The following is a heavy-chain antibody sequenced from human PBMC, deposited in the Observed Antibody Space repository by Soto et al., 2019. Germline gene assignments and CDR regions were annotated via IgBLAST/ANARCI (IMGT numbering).Heavy chain of an antibody. CDR1: GGSISSGDYY. CDR3: ASVDSTTVTIDY. CDR2: IYYSVST. J-gene: IGHJ4*01. Sequence: QVQLQESGPGLVKPSQTLSLTCTVSGGSISSGDYYWSWIRQPPGKGLEWIGYIYYSVSTYYNPSLTSRVTISVDTSENQFSLKLSSVTAADTAVYYGASVDSTTVTIDYWGHGTPVIVSS. D-gene: IGHD4-17*01. V-gene: IGHV4-30-4*01.